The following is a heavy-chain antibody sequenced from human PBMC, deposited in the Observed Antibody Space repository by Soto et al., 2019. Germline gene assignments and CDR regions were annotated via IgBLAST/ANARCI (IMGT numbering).Heavy chain of an antibody. Sequence: GGSLRLSCGASGFTFSSYAMSWVRQAPGKGLEWVSAISGNGADTTYAESVRGRFTISRDNSNNMLYLEMNSLRPEDTAVYYCATGHRGLTGTTVVVTVPGWFDPWGQGALVTVSS. CDR1: GFTFSSYA. J-gene: IGHJ5*02. V-gene: IGHV3-23*01. CDR3: ATGHRGLTGTTVVVTVPGWFDP. D-gene: IGHD2-21*02. CDR2: ISGNGADT.